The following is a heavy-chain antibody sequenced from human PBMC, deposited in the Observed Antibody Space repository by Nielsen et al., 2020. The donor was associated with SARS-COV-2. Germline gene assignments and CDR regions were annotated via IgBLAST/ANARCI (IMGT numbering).Heavy chain of an antibody. J-gene: IGHJ3*02. CDR1: GFTFSSYS. D-gene: IGHD6-13*01. Sequence: GGSLRLSCAASGFTFSSYSMNWVRQAPGKGLEWVSSISSSSSYIYYADSVKGRFTISRDNAKNSLYLQMNSLRAEDTAVYYCAKGEGIAAAGTDAFDIWGQGTMVTVSS. V-gene: IGHV3-21*04. CDR2: ISSSSSYI. CDR3: AKGEGIAAAGTDAFDI.